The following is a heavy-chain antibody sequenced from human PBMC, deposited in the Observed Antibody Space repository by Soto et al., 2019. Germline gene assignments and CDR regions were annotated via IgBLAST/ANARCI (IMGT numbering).Heavy chain of an antibody. CDR1: GYTCTAYY. CDR2: INPKFGDT. Sequence: QVQLVQSGAEVKEPGDSVRVSCEAPGYTCTAYYIHWVRRAPGQGLEWLGWINPKFGDTTYAQDFQGRVSMTRDMSISTVYMELSRLTSDDPSIYYCARNRDYYYGRGSGTGHGVWGQGTTVTVFS. D-gene: IGHD3-10*02. V-gene: IGHV1-2*02. J-gene: IGHJ6*02. CDR3: ARNRDYYYGRGSGTGHGV.